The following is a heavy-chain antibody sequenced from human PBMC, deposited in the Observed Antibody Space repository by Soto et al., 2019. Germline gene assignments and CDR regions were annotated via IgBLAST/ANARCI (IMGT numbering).Heavy chain of an antibody. CDR2: INPNSGGT. Sequence: ASVKVSCKASGYTFTGYYMHWVRQAPGQGLEWMGWINPNSGGTNYAQKFQGRVTMTRDTSISTAYMELSRLRSDDTAVYYCARVRGLVVVGLIDYWGQGTLVTV. CDR1: GYTFTGYY. CDR3: ARVRGLVVVGLIDY. V-gene: IGHV1-2*02. J-gene: IGHJ4*02. D-gene: IGHD2-15*01.